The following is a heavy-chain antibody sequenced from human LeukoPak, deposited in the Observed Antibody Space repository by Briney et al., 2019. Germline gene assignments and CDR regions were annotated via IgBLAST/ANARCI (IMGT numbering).Heavy chain of an antibody. Sequence: SETLSLTCAVDGGSVNGYFWSWIRQPPGKGLEWIGEINHGGTTNFNPSLKSRVIISIDTSQNQFSLKLNSVTATDTAVYYCARHYGPWGQGTLVTVSS. CDR1: GGSVNGYF. D-gene: IGHD3-16*01. V-gene: IGHV4-34*01. CDR3: ARHYGP. J-gene: IGHJ4*02. CDR2: INHGGTT.